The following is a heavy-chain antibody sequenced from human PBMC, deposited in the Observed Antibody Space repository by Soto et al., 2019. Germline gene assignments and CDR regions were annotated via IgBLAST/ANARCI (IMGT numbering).Heavy chain of an antibody. V-gene: IGHV3-9*01. CDR2: VSWTGAYT. CDR3: ARDIFRTITTIDY. CDR1: GFNFDDHA. Sequence: EVQLVESGGGLVQPGRSLRLSCAASGFNFDDHAMNWVRQAPGKGLELVSGVSWTGAYTGYAASVKGGFTISRDNAKSALYLEMNSLRPEDTAFYYCARDIFRTITTIDYWGQGTLVTVSS. D-gene: IGHD1-1*01. J-gene: IGHJ4*02.